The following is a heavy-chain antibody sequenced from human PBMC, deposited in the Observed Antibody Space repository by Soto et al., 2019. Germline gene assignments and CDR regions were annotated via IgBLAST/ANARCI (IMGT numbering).Heavy chain of an antibody. Sequence: SETLSLTCTVSGGSISSGGYYWSWIRQHPGKGLEWIGYIYYSGSTYYNPSLKSRVTISVDTSKNQFSLKLSSVTAADTAVYYCARVGELGYCSGGSCYRTHYYYYYGMDVWGQGTTVTV. D-gene: IGHD2-15*01. CDR2: IYYSGST. V-gene: IGHV4-31*03. CDR1: GGSISSGGYY. J-gene: IGHJ6*02. CDR3: ARVGELGYCSGGSCYRTHYYYYYGMDV.